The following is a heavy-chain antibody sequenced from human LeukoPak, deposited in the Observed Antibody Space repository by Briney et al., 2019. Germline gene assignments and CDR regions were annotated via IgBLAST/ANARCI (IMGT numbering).Heavy chain of an antibody. J-gene: IGHJ4*02. Sequence: GGSLRLSCAASGFTFSSYSMNWVRQAPGKGLEWVSSISGTSNYIYYADSVKGRFTISRDNAKNSLYLQMNSLRAEDTAVYYCARDLNVDYVWGSYPPGYWGQGTLVTVSS. D-gene: IGHD3-16*02. CDR3: ARDLNVDYVWGSYPPGY. CDR1: GFTFSSYS. V-gene: IGHV3-21*01. CDR2: ISGTSNYI.